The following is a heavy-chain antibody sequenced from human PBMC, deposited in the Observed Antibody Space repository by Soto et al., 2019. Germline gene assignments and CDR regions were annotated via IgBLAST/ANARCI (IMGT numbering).Heavy chain of an antibody. CDR3: ARGLHTTMVRGVIPKLNWFDP. D-gene: IGHD3-10*01. CDR2: INHSGST. Sequence: QVQLQQWGAGLLKPSETLSLTCAVYGGSFSGYYWSWIRQPPGKGLEWIGEINHSGSTNYNPSLKSRVTISVDTSKNQFSLKLSSVTAADTAVYYCARGLHTTMVRGVIPKLNWFDPWGQGTLVTVSS. CDR1: GGSFSGYY. J-gene: IGHJ5*02. V-gene: IGHV4-34*01.